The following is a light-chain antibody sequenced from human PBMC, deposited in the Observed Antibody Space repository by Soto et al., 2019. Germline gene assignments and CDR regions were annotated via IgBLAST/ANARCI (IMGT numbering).Light chain of an antibody. Sequence: EVVMTQSPATMSVSPGERATLSCRASQSVSGNLAWYQQKPGQTPTLLIYVASTRATGIPARSSGSGSGTEVPLTIRSLQSEDLVVYYCQQYKVWPLTFGGGTEVEF. V-gene: IGKV3-15*01. J-gene: IGKJ4*01. CDR3: QQYKVWPLT. CDR1: QSVSGN. CDR2: VAS.